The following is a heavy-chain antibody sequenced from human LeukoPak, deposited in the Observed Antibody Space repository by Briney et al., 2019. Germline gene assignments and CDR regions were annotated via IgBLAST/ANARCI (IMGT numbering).Heavy chain of an antibody. D-gene: IGHD6-19*01. J-gene: IGHJ4*02. Sequence: GGSLRLSCAASGFIFNAHSINWVRQAPGKGLEWVSYISGSGSSIDYADSVGGRFTIYRDSAKNSVYLQMNNLRAEDTAVYYCAKGTGASAWLADYWGQGTLVTVSS. V-gene: IGHV3-48*01. CDR3: AKGTGASAWLADY. CDR2: ISGSGSSI. CDR1: GFIFNAHS.